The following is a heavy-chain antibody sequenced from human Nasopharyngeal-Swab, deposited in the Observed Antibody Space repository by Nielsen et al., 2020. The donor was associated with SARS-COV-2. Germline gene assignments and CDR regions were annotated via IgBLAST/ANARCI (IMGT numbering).Heavy chain of an antibody. CDR3: AKVKSGTSYDAFDI. CDR2: IKQDGSEI. CDR1: GFTFSNYW. D-gene: IGHD1-26*01. V-gene: IGHV3-7*03. Sequence: GESLKISCAASGFTFSNYWMSWVRQAPGKGLEWVANIKQDGSEIYYVDSLKGRFTISRDSSKNTLYLQMNSLRAEDTALYYCAKVKSGTSYDAFDIWGQGTMVTVSS. J-gene: IGHJ3*02.